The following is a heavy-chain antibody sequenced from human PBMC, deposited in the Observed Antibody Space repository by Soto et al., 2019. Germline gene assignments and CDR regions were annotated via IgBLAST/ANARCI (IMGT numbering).Heavy chain of an antibody. CDR1: GYTFTTYA. J-gene: IGHJ5*02. CDR3: ASSQNIVVVPAAIYYRSWFDP. V-gene: IGHV1-3*04. Sequence: ALVTVSCKASGYTFTTYAMHWVRHAPAQRLEWLGWINTGNGNTNYAQKFQGRVTITADESTSTAYMELSSLRSEDTAVYYCASSQNIVVVPAAIYYRSWFDPWGQGTLVTVSS. D-gene: IGHD2-2*01. CDR2: INTGNGNT.